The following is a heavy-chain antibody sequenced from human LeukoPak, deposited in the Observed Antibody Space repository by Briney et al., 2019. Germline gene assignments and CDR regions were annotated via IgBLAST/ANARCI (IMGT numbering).Heavy chain of an antibody. CDR3: ARGDFWSGYYTDY. D-gene: IGHD3-3*01. Sequence: SETLSLTCTVSGGSISSGSYYWSWIRQPAGKGLEWIGRIYTSGSTNYNPSLKSRVTISVDTSKNQFSLKLSSVTAADTAVYYCARGDFWSGYYTDYWGQGTLVTVSS. J-gene: IGHJ4*02. CDR1: GGSISSGSYY. CDR2: IYTSGST. V-gene: IGHV4-61*02.